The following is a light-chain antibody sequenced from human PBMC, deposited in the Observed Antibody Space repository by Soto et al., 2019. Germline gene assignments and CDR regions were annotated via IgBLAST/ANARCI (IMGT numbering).Light chain of an antibody. CDR2: DTS. CDR1: QSVSSS. V-gene: IGKV3-15*01. J-gene: IGKJ1*01. Sequence: EIVVTQSPATLSVSPGERVTLSCRASQSVSSSLAWYQQRPGQAPRLLIYDTSTRAAGIAARFSGSGSGTEFTLTISSLQSEDSAVYYCQNHNNAPWTFGQGTKVEIQ. CDR3: QNHNNAPWT.